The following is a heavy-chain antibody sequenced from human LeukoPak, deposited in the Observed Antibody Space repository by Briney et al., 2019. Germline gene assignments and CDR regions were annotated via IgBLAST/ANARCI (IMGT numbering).Heavy chain of an antibody. CDR1: GFTFSSYG. V-gene: IGHV3-33*08. Sequence: GGSLRLSCAASGFTFSSYGMHWVRQAPGKGLEWVAAIWYDGSNKYYADSVKGRFTISRGNSKNTLYLQMNSLRAEDTSVYYCARARYSSSWEGNYWGQGTLVTVSS. J-gene: IGHJ4*02. CDR3: ARARYSSSWEGNY. D-gene: IGHD6-13*01. CDR2: IWYDGSNK.